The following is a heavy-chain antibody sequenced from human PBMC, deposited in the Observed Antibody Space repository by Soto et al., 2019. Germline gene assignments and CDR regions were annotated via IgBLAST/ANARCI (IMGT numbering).Heavy chain of an antibody. CDR2: IDPNSGAT. Sequence: QLYLVQSGAEVRRPGASVKVSCTAFGYILTGYSLHWVRQAPGQGLEWMGWIDPNSGATNSAEKFHGRVSMTRETSISAAYLELSSLRSDDTAVYYCARGYGSSPNMELRFGMDVWGQGTTISVSS. J-gene: IGHJ6*02. CDR1: GYILTGYS. D-gene: IGHD5-18*01. V-gene: IGHV1-2*02. CDR3: ARGYGSSPNMELRFGMDV.